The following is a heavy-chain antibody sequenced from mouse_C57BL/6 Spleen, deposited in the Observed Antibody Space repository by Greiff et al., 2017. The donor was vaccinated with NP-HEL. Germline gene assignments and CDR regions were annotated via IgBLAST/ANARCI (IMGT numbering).Heavy chain of an antibody. D-gene: IGHD1-1*01. CDR2: ISSGSSTI. CDR3: ARYHYGSSYYAMDY. Sequence: EVKLVESGGGLVKPGGSLKLSCAASGFTFSDYGMHWVRQAPEKGLEWVAYISSGSSTIYYADTVKGRFTISRDNAKNTLFLQMTSLRSEDTAMYYCARYHYGSSYYAMDYWGQGTSVTVSS. CDR1: GFTFSDYG. J-gene: IGHJ4*01. V-gene: IGHV5-17*01.